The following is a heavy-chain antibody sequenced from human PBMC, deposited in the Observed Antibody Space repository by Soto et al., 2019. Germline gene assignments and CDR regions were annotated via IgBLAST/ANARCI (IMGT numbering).Heavy chain of an antibody. Sequence: GGSLRLSCAASGFTFSSYWMHWVRQAPGKGLVWVSRINSDGSITSYADSVKGRFTISRDNAKNTLYLQMNSLRAEDTAVYYCASMVRGVIITTYGMDVWGQGTTVTVSS. D-gene: IGHD3-10*01. CDR1: GFTFSSYW. V-gene: IGHV3-74*01. CDR3: ASMVRGVIITTYGMDV. CDR2: INSDGSIT. J-gene: IGHJ6*02.